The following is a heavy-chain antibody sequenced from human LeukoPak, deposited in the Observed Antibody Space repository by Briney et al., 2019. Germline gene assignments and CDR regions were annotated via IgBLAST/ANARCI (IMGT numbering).Heavy chain of an antibody. CDR3: ARDFDYGGHYFDY. CDR1: GFTFSTYW. J-gene: IGHJ4*02. CDR2: IKQDGSEK. Sequence: GGSLRLSCAASGFTFSTYWMSWVRQAPGKGLEWVANIKQDGSEKKYVDSVRGRFTISRENAKNSLYLQMNSLRAEDTAVYYCARDFDYGGHYFDYWDQGTLVTVSS. V-gene: IGHV3-7*01. D-gene: IGHD4-23*01.